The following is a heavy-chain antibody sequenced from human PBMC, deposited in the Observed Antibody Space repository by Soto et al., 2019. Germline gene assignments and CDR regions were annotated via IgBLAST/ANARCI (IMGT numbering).Heavy chain of an antibody. CDR1: GYTFTSYD. CDR2: MNPNSGNT. Sequence: ASVKVSCKASGYTFTSYDINWVRQATGQGLGWMGWMNPNSGNTGYAQKFQGRVTMTRNTSISTAYMELSSLRSEDTAVYYCSGAESPDTAYFSLYWGQGTPVTVSS. J-gene: IGHJ4*02. D-gene: IGHD1-26*01. CDR3: SGAESPDTAYFSLY. V-gene: IGHV1-8*01.